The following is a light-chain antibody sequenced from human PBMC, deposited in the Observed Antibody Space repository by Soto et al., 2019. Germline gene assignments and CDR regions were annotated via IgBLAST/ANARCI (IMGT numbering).Light chain of an antibody. CDR3: QQYNNWLGT. CDR1: QSISNW. J-gene: IGKJ1*01. V-gene: IGKV1-5*01. Sequence: DIQMTQSPSTLSASVGDRVTITCRASQSISNWLAWYQQKPGKAPNLLIYAASSLQSGVPSRFSGSGSGTEFTLTITSLQADDFATYYCQQYNNWLGTFGQGTKVEIK. CDR2: AAS.